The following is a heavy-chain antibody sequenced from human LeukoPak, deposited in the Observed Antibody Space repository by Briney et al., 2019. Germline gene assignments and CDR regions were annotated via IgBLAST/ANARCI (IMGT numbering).Heavy chain of an antibody. CDR1: GFTFSSYG. V-gene: IGHV3-30*02. Sequence: GGSLRLSCAASGFTFSSYGMHWVRQAPGKGLEWVAFIRYDGSNKYYADSVKGRFTISRDNSKNTLYLQMNSLRAEDTAVYYCARGGSGNWNAPFDYWGQGTLVTVSS. CDR2: IRYDGSNK. CDR3: ARGGSGNWNAPFDY. J-gene: IGHJ4*02. D-gene: IGHD1-1*01.